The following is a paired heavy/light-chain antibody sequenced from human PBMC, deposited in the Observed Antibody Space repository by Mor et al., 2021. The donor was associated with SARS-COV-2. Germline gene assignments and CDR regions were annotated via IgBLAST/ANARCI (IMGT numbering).Light chain of an antibody. CDR2: GAS. Sequence: EIVLTQSPGTLSLSPGERATLSCRASQSVSSSYLAWYQQKPGQAPRLLIYGASSRATGIPDRFSGSGSETDFTLTISRLEPEDFAVYYCQHYANSPRRTFGQGTKVEIK. V-gene: IGKV3-20*01. CDR1: QSVSSSY. CDR3: QHYANSPRRT. J-gene: IGKJ1*01.
Heavy chain of an antibody. Sequence: EVQVVESGGGLVQPGGSLRLSCAVSAFTVSSNYVSWVRQAPGKGLEWVSVIYSDGSAYYADSVKGRFTVSRDTSKNTLYLQMNSLRAEDTAVYYCARDLLNYYYFYGMDVWGQGTTVTVSS. CDR1: AFTVSSNY. CDR2: IYSDGSA. J-gene: IGHJ6*02. V-gene: IGHV3-66*01. CDR3: ARDLLNYYYFYGMDV.